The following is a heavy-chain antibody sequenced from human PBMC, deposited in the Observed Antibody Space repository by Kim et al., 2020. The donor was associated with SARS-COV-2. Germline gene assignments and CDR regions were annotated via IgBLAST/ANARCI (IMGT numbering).Heavy chain of an antibody. V-gene: IGHV3-74*03. Sequence: GGSLRLSCAASGFTFSDYSMHWVRQAPGKGLEWVARISSSLNSSTYGDSVKVRVSITRDKAENKMYLQMNRQRAKNTDADFYSRARISGTSLVFWDDF. J-gene: IGHJ2*01. D-gene: IGHD1-1*01. CDR2: ISSSLNSS. CDR3: SRARISGTSLVFWDDF. CDR1: GFTFSDYS.